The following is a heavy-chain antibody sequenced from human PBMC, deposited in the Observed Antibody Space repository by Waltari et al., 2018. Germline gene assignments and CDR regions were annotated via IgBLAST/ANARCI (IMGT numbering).Heavy chain of an antibody. Sequence: QVQLQESGPGLVKPSGTLSLTCAVSGGSISSGDLWSWVRQPPGKGLEWTGDIYHSGTTNHNPSLESRVTISIDNPKNHISLKLRSVTAADTAMYYCAREREGGIRGQYGLDVWGQGTTVTVSS. CDR3: AREREGGIRGQYGLDV. J-gene: IGHJ6*02. D-gene: IGHD3-16*02. CDR1: GGSISSGDL. CDR2: IYHSGTT. V-gene: IGHV4-4*02.